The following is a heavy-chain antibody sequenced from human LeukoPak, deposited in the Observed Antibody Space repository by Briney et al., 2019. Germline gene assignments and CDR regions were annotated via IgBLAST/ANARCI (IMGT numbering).Heavy chain of an antibody. CDR1: GVSFSGYY. J-gene: IGHJ4*02. CDR3: ARGLLFDY. D-gene: IGHD2-21*01. V-gene: IGHV4-34*01. CDR2: INHSGST. Sequence: SETLSLTCAVYGVSFSGYYWSWIHQPPGKGLEWIGEINHSGSTNYNPSLKSRVTISVDTSKNQFSLKLSSVTAADTAVYYCARGLLFDYWGQGTLVTVSS.